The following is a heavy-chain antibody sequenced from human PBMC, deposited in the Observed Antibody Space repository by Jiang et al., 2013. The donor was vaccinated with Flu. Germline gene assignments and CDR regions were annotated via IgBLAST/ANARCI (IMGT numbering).Heavy chain of an antibody. Sequence: SSISSSSSYIYYADSVKGRFTISRDNAKNSLYLQMNSLRAEDTAVYYCARLSSPRGYSYGDMGLDYWGQGTLVTVSS. D-gene: IGHD5-18*01. CDR3: ARLSSPRGYSYGDMGLDY. J-gene: IGHJ4*02. CDR2: ISSSSSYI. V-gene: IGHV3-21*01.